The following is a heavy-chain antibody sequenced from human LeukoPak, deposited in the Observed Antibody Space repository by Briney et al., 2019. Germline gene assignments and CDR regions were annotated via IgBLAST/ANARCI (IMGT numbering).Heavy chain of an antibody. V-gene: IGHV1-2*02. Sequence: ASVKVSCKASGYTFTGYYMHWVRQAPGQGLEWMGWINPNSGGTNYAQKFQGRVTMTRDTSTSTVYMELSSLRSEDTAVYYCASTSSTNIDYWGQGTLVTVSS. CDR2: INPNSGGT. CDR3: ASTSSTNIDY. CDR1: GYTFTGYY. J-gene: IGHJ4*02. D-gene: IGHD2-2*01.